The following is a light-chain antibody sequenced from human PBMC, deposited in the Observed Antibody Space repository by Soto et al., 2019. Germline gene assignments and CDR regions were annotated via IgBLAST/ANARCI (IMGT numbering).Light chain of an antibody. J-gene: IGKJ5*01. CDR1: QSIGVW. CDR3: QQYHTSSIT. V-gene: IGKV1-5*01. Sequence: DIEMTQSPSTLSSFVGDRVTITCRASQSIGVWLAWYQQKPGKAPNLLIYDASTLERGVPSRFSGTGSGTEFTLTIDRLQPDDFATYYCQQYHTSSITFGQGTRLEIK. CDR2: DAS.